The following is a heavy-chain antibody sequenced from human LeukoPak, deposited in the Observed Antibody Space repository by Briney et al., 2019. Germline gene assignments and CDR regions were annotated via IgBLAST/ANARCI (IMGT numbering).Heavy chain of an antibody. Sequence: GGSLRLSCAASGFTFSSYSMNWVRQAPGKGLEWVSYIRSSSSTIYYADSVKGRFTISRDNAKNSLCLQMNSLRAEDTAVYYCARAPGEQWQFDYWGQGTLVTVSS. CDR3: ARAPGEQWQFDY. CDR2: IRSSSSTI. CDR1: GFTFSSYS. V-gene: IGHV3-48*01. D-gene: IGHD6-19*01. J-gene: IGHJ4*02.